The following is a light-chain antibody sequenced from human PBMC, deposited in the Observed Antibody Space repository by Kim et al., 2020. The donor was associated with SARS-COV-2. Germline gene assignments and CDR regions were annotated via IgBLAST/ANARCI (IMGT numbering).Light chain of an antibody. Sequence: PGKGRPHPVMARQIVGCYFARYHPQPGPAPCLLIYDSSDGATGIPAGFSGSESGTACPLTLSSLAPYDFALYYCQQRSDWPRAFTFGQGTRLEIK. CDR1: QIVGCY. V-gene: IGKV3-11*01. CDR3: QQRSDWPRAFT. J-gene: IGKJ5*01. CDR2: DSS.